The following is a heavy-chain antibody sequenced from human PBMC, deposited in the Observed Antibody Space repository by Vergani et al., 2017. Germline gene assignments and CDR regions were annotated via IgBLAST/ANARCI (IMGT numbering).Heavy chain of an antibody. D-gene: IGHD1-20*01. CDR3: SKDKWKREEHAFDI. Sequence: EVQLLESGGGLVQPGGSLRLSCAASGFTFSSYAMSWVRQAPGKGLEWVSAISGSGGSTYYAASVKGRFTISRDNSKNTLYLQRNSLRAEDTAVYYCSKDKWKREEHAFDIWGQGTMVTVSS. J-gene: IGHJ3*02. V-gene: IGHV3-23*01. CDR2: ISGSGGST. CDR1: GFTFSSYA.